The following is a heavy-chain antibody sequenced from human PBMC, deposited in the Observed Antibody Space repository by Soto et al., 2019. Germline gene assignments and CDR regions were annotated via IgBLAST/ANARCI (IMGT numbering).Heavy chain of an antibody. Sequence: PGGSLRLSCAASGFTFSSYGMHWVRQAPGKGLVWVSRINSDGSSTSYADSVKGRFTISRDNAKNTLYLQMNSLRAEDTAVYYCARVDYYDSVNYYYGMDVWGQGTTVTVSS. D-gene: IGHD3-22*01. CDR3: ARVDYYDSVNYYYGMDV. CDR2: INSDGSST. J-gene: IGHJ6*02. CDR1: GFTFSSYG. V-gene: IGHV3-74*01.